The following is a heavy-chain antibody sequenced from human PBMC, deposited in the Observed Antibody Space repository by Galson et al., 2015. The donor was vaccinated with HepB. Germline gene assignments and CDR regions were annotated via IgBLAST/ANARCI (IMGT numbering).Heavy chain of an antibody. CDR1: GFTFSSYS. CDR2: ISSSSSTI. J-gene: IGHJ4*02. D-gene: IGHD6-19*01. Sequence: SLRLSCAASGFTFSSYSMNWVRQAPGKGLEWVSYISSSSSTIYYADSVKGRFTIPRDNAKNSLYLQMNSLRAEDTAVYYCARGGGIAVAGFDYWGQGTLVTVSS. CDR3: ARGGGIAVAGFDY. V-gene: IGHV3-48*01.